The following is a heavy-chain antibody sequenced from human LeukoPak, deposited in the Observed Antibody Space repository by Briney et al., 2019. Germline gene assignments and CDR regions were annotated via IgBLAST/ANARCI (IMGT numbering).Heavy chain of an antibody. Sequence: GASVKVSCKASGGTFTIYAISWVRQAPGQGLEWMGGIIPIFGTANYAQKFQGRVTITADESTSTAYMELSSLRSEDTAVYYCARDVRSDRSSYYYGMDVWGQGTTVTVSS. CDR1: GGTFTIYA. CDR3: ARDVRSDRSSYYYGMDV. V-gene: IGHV1-69*01. D-gene: IGHD3-16*02. J-gene: IGHJ6*02. CDR2: IIPIFGTA.